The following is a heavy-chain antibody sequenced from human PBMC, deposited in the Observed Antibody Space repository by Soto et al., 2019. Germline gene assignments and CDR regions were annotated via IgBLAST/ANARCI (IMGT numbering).Heavy chain of an antibody. V-gene: IGHV3-30*18. D-gene: IGHD3-22*01. CDR1: GFTFTSYG. Sequence: QVHLVESGGGVVQPGRSLRLSCAASGFTFTSYGMHWVRQAPGKGLAWVAIISYDGTNKYYTDSVKGRFTISRDSSKNVLYLQMNSLRTEDTAVYYCAKDFHDSSGYYYFGHNYYYAMDVWGQGTTVTVSS. CDR3: AKDFHDSSGYYYFGHNYYYAMDV. J-gene: IGHJ6*02. CDR2: ISYDGTNK.